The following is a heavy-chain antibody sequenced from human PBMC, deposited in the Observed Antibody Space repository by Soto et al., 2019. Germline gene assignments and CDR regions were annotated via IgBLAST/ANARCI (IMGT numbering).Heavy chain of an antibody. CDR1: GGTFSSYA. Sequence: ASVKVSCKASGGTFSSYAISWVRQAPGQGLEWMGGIIPIFGTANYAQKFQGRVTMTRDTSISTAYMELSRLRSDDTAVYYCARGGYDILTGKGGRNYYYYYGMDVWGQGTTVTVAS. J-gene: IGHJ6*02. D-gene: IGHD3-9*01. CDR3: ARGGYDILTGKGGRNYYYYYGMDV. CDR2: IIPIFGTA. V-gene: IGHV1-69*05.